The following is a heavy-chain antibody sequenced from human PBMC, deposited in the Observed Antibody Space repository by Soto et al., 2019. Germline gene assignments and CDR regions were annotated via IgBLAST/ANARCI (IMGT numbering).Heavy chain of an antibody. CDR3: AKGLRYFDWPIDY. V-gene: IGHV3-23*01. J-gene: IGHJ4*02. Sequence: PGGSLRLSCAASGFTFSGYAMKWVRQAPGKGLEWVSGISGSGGSTYYADSVKGRFTISRDNSKNTLYLQMNSLRAEDTAVYYCAKGLRYFDWPIDYWGQGTLVTVSS. CDR1: GFTFSGYA. D-gene: IGHD3-9*01. CDR2: ISGSGGST.